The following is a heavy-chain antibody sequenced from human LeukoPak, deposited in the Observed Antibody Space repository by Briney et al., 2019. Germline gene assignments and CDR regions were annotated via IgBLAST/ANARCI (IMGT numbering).Heavy chain of an antibody. CDR2: IYSTGST. CDR3: ARDWGTWHAFDL. Sequence: SETLSLTCTVSGGSISSYYWSWIRQPAGEGLEWVGHIYSTGSTLYNPSLKTRVTLSVDRSKNQFSLSLNSVTAADTAMYYCARDWGTWHAFDLWGQGTMVTVSS. V-gene: IGHV4-4*07. CDR1: GGSISSYY. D-gene: IGHD3-16*01. J-gene: IGHJ3*01.